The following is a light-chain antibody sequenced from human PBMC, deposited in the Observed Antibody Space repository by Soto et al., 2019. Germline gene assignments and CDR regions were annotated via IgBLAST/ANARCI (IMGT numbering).Light chain of an antibody. CDR1: QSVSRN. CDR2: GAS. Sequence: EIVMTQSPATLSVSPGERATLSCRASQSVSRNLAWYQQKPGQAPRLLIYGASTRATGSPARFSGSGSGTEFTLTISSLQAEDFAVYYCQQYNNWPPPTFGQGTKVEIK. V-gene: IGKV3-15*01. J-gene: IGKJ1*01. CDR3: QQYNNWPPPT.